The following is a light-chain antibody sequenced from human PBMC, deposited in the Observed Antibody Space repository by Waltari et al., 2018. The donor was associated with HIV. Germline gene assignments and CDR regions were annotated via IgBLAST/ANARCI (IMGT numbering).Light chain of an antibody. CDR1: QSVSSRY. CDR3: QQYYSNGRT. J-gene: IGKJ1*01. V-gene: IGKV3-20*01. Sequence: EIVLTQSPGTLSLSPGDRATLSCRASQSVSSRYLAWYPQKSGQAPRLVIYGASSRAAGIQDRFSGSGSGTDFTLTISRLEPEDFAVYFCQQYYSNGRTFGRGTKVEVK. CDR2: GAS.